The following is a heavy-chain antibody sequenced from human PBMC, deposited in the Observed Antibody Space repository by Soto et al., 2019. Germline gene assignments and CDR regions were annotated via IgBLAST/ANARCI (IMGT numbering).Heavy chain of an antibody. CDR3: SWSFGHYFDY. Sequence: SETLSLTCVFSSGSVSNSNWWSWVRQPPGKGLEWIGEIYHTGTTNYNPSLKSRVTMSVDKSKNQFSLNLTSVTAADTAVYANSWSFGHYFDYWGQGTLVTVSS. V-gene: IGHV4-4*02. CDR1: SGSVSNSNW. J-gene: IGHJ4*02. CDR2: IYHTGTT. D-gene: IGHD6-13*01.